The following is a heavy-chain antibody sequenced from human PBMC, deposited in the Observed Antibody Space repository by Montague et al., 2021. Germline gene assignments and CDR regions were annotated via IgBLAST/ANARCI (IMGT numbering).Heavy chain of an antibody. J-gene: IGHJ5*02. D-gene: IGHD6-6*01. CDR2: IYYSGST. CDR1: GDSINFYY. Sequence: SETLSLTCTVSGDSINFYYWSWIRQPPGKGLEWIGYIYYSGSTNYNPSLKSRVNISLDTSNYQFSLNLRSVTAADTAVYYCARALAARWWFDPWGQGTLVTVSS. CDR3: ARALAARWWFDP. V-gene: IGHV4-59*01.